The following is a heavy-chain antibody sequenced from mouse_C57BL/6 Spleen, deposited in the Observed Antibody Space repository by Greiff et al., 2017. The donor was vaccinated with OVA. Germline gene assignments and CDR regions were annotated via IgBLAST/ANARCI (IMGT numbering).Heavy chain of an antibody. CDR3: ARRGLLFYAMDY. J-gene: IGHJ4*01. D-gene: IGHD1-1*02. Sequence: DVHLVESGGDLVKPGGSLKLSCAASGFTFSSSGMSWVRQTPDKRLEWVATISSGGSYTYYPDSVKGRFTISSDNAKNTLYLQMSSLKSEDTAMYYCARRGLLFYAMDYWGQGTSVTVSS. CDR1: GFTFSSSG. V-gene: IGHV5-6*01. CDR2: ISSGGSYT.